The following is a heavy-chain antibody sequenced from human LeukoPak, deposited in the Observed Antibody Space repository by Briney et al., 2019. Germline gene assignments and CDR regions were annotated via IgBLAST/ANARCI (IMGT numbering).Heavy chain of an antibody. V-gene: IGHV3-23*01. Sequence: PGGSLRLSCAVSGFTFSTCAMNWVRQAPGKGLEWVSVIGGSGDTTYYADSVMRRFTISRDNFKNTLYLQMNSLTAEDTALYYXAXGKXLPHYYYYGMDVWGQGTTVTASS. J-gene: IGHJ6*02. CDR2: IGGSGDTT. CDR1: GFTFSTCA. CDR3: AXGKXLPHYYYYGMDV.